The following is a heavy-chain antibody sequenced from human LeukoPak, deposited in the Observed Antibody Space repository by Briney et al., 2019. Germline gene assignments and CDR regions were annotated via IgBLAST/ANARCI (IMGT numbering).Heavy chain of an antibody. J-gene: IGHJ4*01. Sequence: PGGSLRLSCAASGFTFSNYWVFWVRHAPGKGLVWVSLINPDGTTTSYADSVKGRFPISRDNAKNTLYLQMNSLRAEDSAVYYCPRSGVVAAADYWGQGTLVTVSS. D-gene: IGHD6-13*01. CDR2: INPDGTTT. V-gene: IGHV3-74*01. CDR1: GFTFSNYW. CDR3: PRSGVVAAADY.